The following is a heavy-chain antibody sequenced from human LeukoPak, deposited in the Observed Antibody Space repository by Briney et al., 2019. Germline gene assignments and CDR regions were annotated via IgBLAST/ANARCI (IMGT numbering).Heavy chain of an antibody. D-gene: IGHD3-22*01. J-gene: IGHJ1*01. CDR1: GYTFTGYY. CDR2: ISAYNGNT. Sequence: ASVKVSCKASGYTFTGYYMHWVRQAPGQGLEWMGWISAYNGNTNYAQKLQGRVTMTTDTSTSTAYMELRSLRSDDTAVYYCAKVAYYYDSSGYYLNWGQGTLVTVSS. CDR3: AKVAYYYDSSGYYLN. V-gene: IGHV1-18*04.